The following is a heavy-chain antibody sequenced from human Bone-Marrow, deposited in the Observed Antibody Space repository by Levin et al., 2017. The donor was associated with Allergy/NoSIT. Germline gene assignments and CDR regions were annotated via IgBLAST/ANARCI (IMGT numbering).Heavy chain of an antibody. CDR3: ARVGAGSYYEYYFDY. CDR2: VSYTGST. CDR1: GGSISSFY. V-gene: IGHV4-59*01. J-gene: IGHJ4*02. D-gene: IGHD1-26*01. Sequence: SETLSLTCTVSGGSISSFYWSWIRQPPGKRLEWIGFVSYTGSTNYNPSLKSRVTMSVDTSRNYFSLKLGSVTAADAAVYYCARVGAGSYYEYYFDYWGQGTLVTVSS.